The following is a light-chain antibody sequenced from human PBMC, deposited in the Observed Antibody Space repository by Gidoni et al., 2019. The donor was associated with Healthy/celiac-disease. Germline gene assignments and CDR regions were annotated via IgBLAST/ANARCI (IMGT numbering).Light chain of an antibody. CDR2: GAS. Sequence: EIVFTQSPGTLSLSPGERATLSCRASQSVSSSYLAWYQQKPGQAPRLLIYGASSRATGIPDRFSGSGSGTDFTLTISRLEPEDFAVYYCQQYGSSLGLTFGGGTKVEIK. J-gene: IGKJ4*01. CDR1: QSVSSSY. CDR3: QQYGSSLGLT. V-gene: IGKV3-20*01.